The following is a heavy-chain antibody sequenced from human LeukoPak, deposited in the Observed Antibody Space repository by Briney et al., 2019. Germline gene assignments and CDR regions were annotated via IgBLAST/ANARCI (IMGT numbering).Heavy chain of an antibody. D-gene: IGHD1-26*01. J-gene: IGHJ6*03. Sequence: ASVKVSCKASGYTFTSYGISWVRQAPAQGLEWMGWISAYNGNTNYAQKLQGRVTMTTDTSTSTAYMELRSLRSDDTAVYYCARDVQVGASGLYYYYYMDVWGKGTTVTVSS. CDR2: ISAYNGNT. CDR1: GYTFTSYG. CDR3: ARDVQVGASGLYYYYYMDV. V-gene: IGHV1-18*01.